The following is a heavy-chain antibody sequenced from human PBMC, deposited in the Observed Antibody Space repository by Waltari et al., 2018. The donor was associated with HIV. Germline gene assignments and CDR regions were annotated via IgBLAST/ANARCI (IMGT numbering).Heavy chain of an antibody. CDR3: ARGLGGSYYYGVDV. J-gene: IGHJ6*02. CDR1: GYIFPNYG. CDR2: ISGYNANT. Sequence: VHLVQSGAAVKMPGAAVRVYCKTSGYIFPNYGVSWVRQAPGQGLEWLGWISGYNANTNYAQRLQGRVTLTTDTSTSTAYMELRSLRSDDTAVYYCARGLGGSYYYGVDVWGQGP. V-gene: IGHV1-18*01.